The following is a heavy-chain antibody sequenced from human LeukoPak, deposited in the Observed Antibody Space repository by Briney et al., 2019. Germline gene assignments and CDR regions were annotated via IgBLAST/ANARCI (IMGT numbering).Heavy chain of an antibody. CDR1: GYTFTDYY. Sequence: ASVKVSCKASGYTFTDYYMHWVQQAHGKGLEWMGLVDPEDGETIYAEKFQGRVTITADTSTDTAYMELSSLRSEDTAVYYCDLMVRGNMDVWGKGTTVTVSS. CDR3: DLMVRGNMDV. D-gene: IGHD3-10*01. J-gene: IGHJ6*03. CDR2: VDPEDGET. V-gene: IGHV1-69-2*01.